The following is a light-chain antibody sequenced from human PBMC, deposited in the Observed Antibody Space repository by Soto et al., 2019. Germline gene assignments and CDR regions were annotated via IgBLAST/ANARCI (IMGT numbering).Light chain of an antibody. CDR1: QRVSSSY. V-gene: IGKV3-20*01. CDR2: GTS. CDR3: QQLVNSPWT. J-gene: IGKJ1*01. Sequence: EIVLTQYTGTLSLSPGERATLSCRASQRVSSSYLTWYQQKPGQAPRLLIYGTSTRATGIPDRFNGRWSETDFTLTISRLEPEDFPVYYCQQLVNSPWTFGHGTKVEIK.